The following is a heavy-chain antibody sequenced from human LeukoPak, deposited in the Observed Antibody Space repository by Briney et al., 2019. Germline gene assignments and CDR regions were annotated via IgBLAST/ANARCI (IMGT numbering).Heavy chain of an antibody. CDR1: GGSISSSSYY. CDR3: ASLYCSSTSCYLFH. J-gene: IGHJ4*02. CDR2: IYYSGST. V-gene: IGHV4-39*01. D-gene: IGHD2-2*01. Sequence: KPSETLSLTCTVSGGSISSSSYYWGWIRQPPGKGLEWIGSIYYSGSTYYNPSLKSRVTISVDTSKNQFSLKLSSVTAADTALYYCASLYCSSTSCYLFHWGQGTLVTVSS.